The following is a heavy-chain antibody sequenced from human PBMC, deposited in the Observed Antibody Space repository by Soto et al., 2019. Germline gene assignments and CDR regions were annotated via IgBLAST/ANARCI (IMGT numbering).Heavy chain of an antibody. CDR3: ARHSLALRKNNWFDP. CDR2: IFYLGSS. CDR1: GDXIISTDFY. J-gene: IGHJ5*02. D-gene: IGHD3-3*02. V-gene: IGHV4-39*01. Sequence: EXLSLTCTFSGDXIISTDFYWGWVRQPPGKGLEWIGSIFYLGSSYYNPSLKSRVTMSVDTSKNQFSLRLRSLTAPDTALYFCARHSLALRKNNWFDPWGQGIMVTVSS.